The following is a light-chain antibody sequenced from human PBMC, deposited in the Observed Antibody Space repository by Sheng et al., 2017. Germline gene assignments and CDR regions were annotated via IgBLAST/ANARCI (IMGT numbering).Light chain of an antibody. J-gene: IGLJ2*01. CDR1: KLGDKF. CDR2: EDR. CDR3: QAWDSFTGVV. V-gene: IGLV3-1*01. Sequence: SYELTQPPSVSVSPGQTASIMCSGEKLGDKFASWYQKRPGQSPVVVIYEDRKRPSGIPDRFSGSNSGNTATLTISGTQTMDEADYYCQAWDSFTGVVFGGGTKLTVL.